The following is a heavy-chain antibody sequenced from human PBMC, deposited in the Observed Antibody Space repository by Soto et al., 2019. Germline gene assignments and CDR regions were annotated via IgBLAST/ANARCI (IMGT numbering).Heavy chain of an antibody. CDR2: IRTTNAYT. CDR3: ARQIGGLWNYEYFDF. J-gene: IGHJ4*02. V-gene: IGHV3-11*06. D-gene: IGHD1-7*01. Sequence: GGSLRLSCAASGFTFSDYYMSWIRQAPGKGLEWVSYIRTTNAYTNYADSVKGRFTISRDNAKESLYLQMDSLRAEDTAVYYCARQIGGLWNYEYFDFWGQGALVTVSS. CDR1: GFTFSDYY.